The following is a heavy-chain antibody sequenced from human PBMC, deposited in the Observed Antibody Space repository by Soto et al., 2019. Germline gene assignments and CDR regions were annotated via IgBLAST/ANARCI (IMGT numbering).Heavy chain of an antibody. J-gene: IGHJ6*02. CDR2: IIPMFGTS. D-gene: IGHD1-26*01. V-gene: IGHV1-69*01. Sequence: QVQLVQSGAEVKKPGSSVKVSCKASGGTFSNYGISWVRQAPGQGLEWMGGIIPMFGTSNYAQKFQGRVTITADASTSTAYMGLSSLRSEDTAVYYCARDRTSTLVDRYYSMDVWGQGTTVTVSS. CDR1: GGTFSNYG. CDR3: ARDRTSTLVDRYYSMDV.